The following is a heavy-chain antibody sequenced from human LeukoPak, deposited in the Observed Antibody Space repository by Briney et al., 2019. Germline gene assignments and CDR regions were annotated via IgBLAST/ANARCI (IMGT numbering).Heavy chain of an antibody. CDR1: GESFSVYY. CDR3: ARVPSSGYYRNFDY. J-gene: IGHJ4*02. CDR2: ISHSGST. V-gene: IGHV4-34*01. Sequence: SETLSLTCAVYGESFSVYYWNWIRQPPGKGLEWIGEISHSGSTKYNPSLKSRVAISVDTSKNQSSLKLNSVTAADTAVYYCARVPSSGYYRNFDYWGQGTLVTVSS. D-gene: IGHD3-22*01.